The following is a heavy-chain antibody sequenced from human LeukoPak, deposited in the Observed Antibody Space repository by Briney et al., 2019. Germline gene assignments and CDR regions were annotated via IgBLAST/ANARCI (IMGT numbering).Heavy chain of an antibody. V-gene: IGHV3-33*06. CDR2: IYYNGNNK. CDR3: AKDRIVGPLYYYYYGMDV. CDR1: GFTFSGYG. D-gene: IGHD1-26*01. J-gene: IGHJ6*02. Sequence: GRSLRLSCAASGFTFSGYGMHWVRQAPGKGLEWVALIYYNGNNKYYADSVKGRFTISRDNSKNTLYLRMNSLRAEDTAVYYCAKDRIVGPLYYYYYGMDVWGQGTTVTVSS.